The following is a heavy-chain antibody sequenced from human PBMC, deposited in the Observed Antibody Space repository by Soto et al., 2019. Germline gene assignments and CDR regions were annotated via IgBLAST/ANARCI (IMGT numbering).Heavy chain of an antibody. J-gene: IGHJ3*02. D-gene: IGHD1-26*01. CDR3: ARDRSEWELLTDAFDI. CDR2: IKQDGSEK. Sequence: GGSLRLSCAASGFTFCSYLMSWVCQAPGKGLEWVANIKQDGSEKYYVDSVKGRFTISRDNAKNSLYLQMNSLRAEDTAVYYCARDRSEWELLTDAFDIWGQGTMVTVSS. V-gene: IGHV3-7*01. CDR1: GFTFCSYL.